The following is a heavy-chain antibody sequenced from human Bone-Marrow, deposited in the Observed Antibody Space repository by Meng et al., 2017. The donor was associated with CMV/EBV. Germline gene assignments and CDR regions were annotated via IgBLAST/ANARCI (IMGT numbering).Heavy chain of an antibody. Sequence: SDTLSLTCSVPGGSISSDTYYWGWIRQPPGKGLEWIGAIYHSGGIYYSPSLKSRVTISVDTSKNQFSLKLSSVAAADTAVYYCARVPGQEYYYYYGMDVWGQGTTATVSS. V-gene: IGHV4-39*07. D-gene: IGHD3-10*01. J-gene: IGHJ6*02. CDR3: ARVPGQEYYYYYGMDV. CDR1: GGSISSDTYY. CDR2: IYHSGGI.